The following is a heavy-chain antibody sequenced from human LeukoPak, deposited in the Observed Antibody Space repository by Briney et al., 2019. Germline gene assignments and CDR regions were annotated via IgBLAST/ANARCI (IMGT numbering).Heavy chain of an antibody. Sequence: SETLSLTCSVSGGSISGFYWSWIRQPPGKGLEWIGYIYYSGSTNYNPSLKSRVTISVDTSKNQFSLKLSSVTAADTAVYYCARVWKWELLGGGYYFDYWGQGTLVTVSS. CDR3: ARVWKWELLGGGYYFDY. D-gene: IGHD1-26*01. CDR1: GGSISGFY. J-gene: IGHJ4*02. CDR2: IYYSGST. V-gene: IGHV4-59*01.